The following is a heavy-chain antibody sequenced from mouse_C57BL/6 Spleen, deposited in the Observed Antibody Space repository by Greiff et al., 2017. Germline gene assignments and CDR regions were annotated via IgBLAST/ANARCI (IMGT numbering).Heavy chain of an antibody. CDR1: GYAFSSYW. Sequence: QVQLQQSGAELVKPGASVKLSCKASGYAFSSYWMNWVKQRPGKGLEWIGQIYPGDGDTNYNGKFKGKATLTAEKSSSTAYMQLSSLTSEDSAVYFCAREGGYYYGSSNYYAMDYWGQGTSVTVSS. D-gene: IGHD1-1*01. V-gene: IGHV1-80*01. CDR2: IYPGDGDT. J-gene: IGHJ4*01. CDR3: AREGGYYYGSSNYYAMDY.